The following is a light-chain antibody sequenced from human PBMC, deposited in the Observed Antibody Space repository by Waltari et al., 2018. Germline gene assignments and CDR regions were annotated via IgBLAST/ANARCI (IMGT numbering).Light chain of an antibody. Sequence: SYVLTQPPSVSVAPGKTATISCGGNNIGSKSVHWYQQKAGQAPVLVIYYDSDRPSGIPERISGSNSGDTATLTSSRVEAGDEASYYCQVWDSESDHVVYGGGTKLTVL. V-gene: IGLV3-21*04. J-gene: IGLJ2*01. CDR2: YDS. CDR1: NIGSKS. CDR3: QVWDSESDHVV.